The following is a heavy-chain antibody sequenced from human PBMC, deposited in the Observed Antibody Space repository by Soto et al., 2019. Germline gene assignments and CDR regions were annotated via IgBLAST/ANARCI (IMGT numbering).Heavy chain of an antibody. V-gene: IGHV1-58*01. CDR3: SGEGLARKLF. J-gene: IGHJ4*02. CDR2: IVVGSGNT. Sequence: VASVKVSCKTSGFTFTSSAVQWVRQARGQRLEWIGRIVVGSGNTDYAQKFQGRVTFTRDMSKGSVYMEMSSLRSEDTAIYYCSGEGLARKLFCGRGTPVTVSS. CDR1: GFTFTSSA. D-gene: IGHD5-12*01.